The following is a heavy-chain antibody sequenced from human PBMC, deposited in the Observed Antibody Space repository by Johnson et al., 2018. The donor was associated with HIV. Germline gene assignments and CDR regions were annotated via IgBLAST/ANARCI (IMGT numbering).Heavy chain of an antibody. CDR1: GFTFSNAW. Sequence: VQLVESGGGLVKPGGSLRLSCAASGFTFSNAWMSWVRQAPGKGLEWVGRIKSETDGGTTDYVAPVKGRFTISRDDSKNTLYLEMNSLKTEDTALYYCTTLLYRIVVASKGDAFDIWGQGTMVTVSS. V-gene: IGHV3-15*01. CDR2: IKSETDGGTT. D-gene: IGHD6-19*01. CDR3: TTLLYRIVVASKGDAFDI. J-gene: IGHJ3*02.